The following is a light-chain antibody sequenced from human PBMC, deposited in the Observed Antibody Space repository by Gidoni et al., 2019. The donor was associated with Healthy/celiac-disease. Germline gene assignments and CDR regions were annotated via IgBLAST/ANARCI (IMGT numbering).Light chain of an antibody. CDR3: QQYNSYPIT. V-gene: IGKV1-5*03. CDR1: QSISSW. J-gene: IGKJ5*01. CDR2: KAS. Sequence: DIQITQSPSTLSSSVGEIVTITCRASQSISSWLAWYQKKPGKAPKLLIYKASSLESGLPSRFSGSGSGTEFTLTISSLQPDDFATYYCQQYNSYPITFGQGTRLEIK.